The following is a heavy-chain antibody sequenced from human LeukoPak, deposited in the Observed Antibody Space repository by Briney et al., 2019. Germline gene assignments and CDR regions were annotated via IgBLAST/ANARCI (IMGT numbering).Heavy chain of an antibody. D-gene: IGHD6-13*01. Sequence: SETLSLTCAVSGVAISRGGYAWNWIRQPPGKGLEWIGSIYYSGSTYYNPSLKSRVTISVDTSKNQFSLKLSSVTAADTAVYYCARDKGAAGNWGQGTLVTVSS. V-gene: IGHV4-39*07. J-gene: IGHJ4*02. CDR2: IYYSGST. CDR1: GVAISRGGYA. CDR3: ARDKGAAGN.